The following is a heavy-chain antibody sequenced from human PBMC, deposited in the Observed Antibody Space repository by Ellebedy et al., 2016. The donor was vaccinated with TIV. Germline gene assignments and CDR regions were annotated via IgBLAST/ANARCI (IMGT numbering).Heavy chain of an antibody. CDR1: GFTFSSYA. J-gene: IGHJ6*03. D-gene: IGHD3-3*01. Sequence: GESLKISXAASGFTFSSYAMSWVRQAPGKGLEWVSAISGSGGSTYYADSVKGRFTISRDNSKNTLYLQMNSLRAEDTAVYYCAKIPHEDFWSGYAWAYYYYYMDVWGKGTTVTVSS. CDR2: ISGSGGST. CDR3: AKIPHEDFWSGYAWAYYYYYMDV. V-gene: IGHV3-23*01.